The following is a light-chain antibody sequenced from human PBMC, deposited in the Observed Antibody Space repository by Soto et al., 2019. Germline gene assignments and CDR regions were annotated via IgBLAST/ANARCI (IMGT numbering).Light chain of an antibody. Sequence: DIQMTQSPSSLSASVGDRVTITCQASQDISNYLNWYLQKPGKAPKLLIYAASSLQSGVPSRFSGSGSETDFTLTISSLEPEDFAVYYCQQRSNWPPTFGQGTRLEIK. CDR2: AAS. CDR1: QDISNY. CDR3: QQRSNWPPT. J-gene: IGKJ5*01. V-gene: IGKV1-39*01.